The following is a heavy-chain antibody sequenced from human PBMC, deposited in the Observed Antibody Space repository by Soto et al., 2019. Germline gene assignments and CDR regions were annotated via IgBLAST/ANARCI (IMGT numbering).Heavy chain of an antibody. V-gene: IGHV4-30-4*01. CDR2: IYYSGST. Sequence: SETLSLTCTVSGGSISSGDYYWSWIRQPPGEGLEWIGYIYYSGSTYYNPSLKSRVTISVDTSKNQFSLKLSSVTAADTAVYYCARGLRYSSRGRFDPWGQGTLFTVSS. J-gene: IGHJ5*02. CDR1: GGSISSGDYY. D-gene: IGHD6-13*01. CDR3: ARGLRYSSRGRFDP.